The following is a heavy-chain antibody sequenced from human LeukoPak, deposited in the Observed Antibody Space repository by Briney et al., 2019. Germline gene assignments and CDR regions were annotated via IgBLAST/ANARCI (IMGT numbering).Heavy chain of an antibody. V-gene: IGHV1-18*01. Sequence: GASVKVSCKASGYMFNIHGISWVRQAPGQGLEWMGWISAFNGNTNYARNFQDRVTMTTDTSTSTAYMELTSLRSDDTAVYYCARSPPSTGYDRFDTWGQGTLVTVSS. J-gene: IGHJ4*02. D-gene: IGHD5-12*01. CDR1: GYMFNIHG. CDR2: ISAFNGNT. CDR3: ARSPPSTGYDRFDT.